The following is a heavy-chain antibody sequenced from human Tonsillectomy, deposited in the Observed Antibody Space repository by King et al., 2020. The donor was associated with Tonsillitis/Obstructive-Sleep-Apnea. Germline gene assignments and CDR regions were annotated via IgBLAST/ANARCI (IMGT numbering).Heavy chain of an antibody. CDR1: GGSISFGGYY. CDR2: ISYSGSA. J-gene: IGHJ6*03. D-gene: IGHD1-1*01. Sequence: QVPLQESGPGLVKPSQNLSLTCTVSGGSISFGGYYWSWIRQHPGQGLEWMGYISYSGSAFYNPSLKSRVTMSLDTSKNQFSLKVTSVTAADTAVYFCASTSPPYYYYYMDVWGKGTTVTVSS. CDR3: ASTSPPYYYYYMDV. V-gene: IGHV4-31*03.